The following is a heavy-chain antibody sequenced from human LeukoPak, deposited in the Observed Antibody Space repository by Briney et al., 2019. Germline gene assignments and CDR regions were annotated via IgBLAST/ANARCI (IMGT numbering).Heavy chain of an antibody. J-gene: IGHJ2*01. V-gene: IGHV1-2*02. D-gene: IGHD3-22*01. CDR2: INPNSGGT. CDR1: GYTFTGYY. CDR3: ARHTRKTYYYDSSGPRGYWYFDL. Sequence: ASVTVSCKASGYTFTGYYMHWVRQAPGQGLEWMGWINPNSGGTNYAQKFQGRVTMTRDTSISTAYMELSRLRSDDTAVYYCARHTRKTYYYDSSGPRGYWYFDLWGRGTLVTVSS.